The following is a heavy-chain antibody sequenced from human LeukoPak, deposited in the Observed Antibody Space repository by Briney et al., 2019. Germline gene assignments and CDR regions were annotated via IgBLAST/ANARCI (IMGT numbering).Heavy chain of an antibody. V-gene: IGHV3-7*01. J-gene: IGHJ4*02. CDR1: GFTVSSYW. CDR2: IKQDGCEK. Sequence: GSLRLSCAASGFTVSSYWMSWVRQAPGKGVEWVANIKQDGCEKYYVDSVKGRFTISRDNAKNSLYLQMNSLRAEDTAVYYCARAQRLDYWGQGTLVTVSS. D-gene: IGHD5-24*01. CDR3: ARAQRLDY.